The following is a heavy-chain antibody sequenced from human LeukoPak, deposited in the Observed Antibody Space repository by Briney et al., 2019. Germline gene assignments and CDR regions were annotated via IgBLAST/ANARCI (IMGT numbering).Heavy chain of an antibody. CDR2: LSGSGSST. D-gene: IGHD3-22*01. Sequence: PGGSLRLSCAASGFTFSSYAMTWVRQARGKGLEWVSALSGSGSSTYYADSVKGRFTISRDNSNNTLYLQMHSLIAEDTAVYYCYIPYYDTSAYKAYWGQGTLVTVSS. CDR3: YIPYYDTSAYKAY. CDR1: GFTFSSYA. J-gene: IGHJ4*02. V-gene: IGHV3-23*01.